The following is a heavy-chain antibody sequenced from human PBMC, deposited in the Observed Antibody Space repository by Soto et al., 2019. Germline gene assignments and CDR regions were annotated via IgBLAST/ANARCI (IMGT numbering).Heavy chain of an antibody. CDR3: AREVDTAMELDY. CDR2: ISSSSSYI. Sequence: GSLRLSCAASGFTFSSYSMNWVRQAPGKGLEWVSSISSSSSYIYYADSVKGRFTISRDNAKNSLYLQMNSLRAEDTAVYYCAREVDTAMELDYWGQGTLVTVSS. J-gene: IGHJ4*02. D-gene: IGHD5-18*01. V-gene: IGHV3-21*01. CDR1: GFTFSSYS.